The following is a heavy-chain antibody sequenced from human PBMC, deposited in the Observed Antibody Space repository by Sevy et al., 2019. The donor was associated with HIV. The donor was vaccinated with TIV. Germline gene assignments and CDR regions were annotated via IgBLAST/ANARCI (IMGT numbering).Heavy chain of an antibody. Sequence: GGSLRLSCAASGFTFSSYCMSWVRQAPGKGLEWVANIKQDGSEKYYVDSVKGRFTISRDNAKNSLYLQMNSLRAEDTAVYYCARDLEITMVQGVLDYWGQGTLVTVSS. V-gene: IGHV3-7*03. CDR3: ARDLEITMVQGVLDY. CDR1: GFTFSSYC. D-gene: IGHD3-10*01. J-gene: IGHJ4*02. CDR2: IKQDGSEK.